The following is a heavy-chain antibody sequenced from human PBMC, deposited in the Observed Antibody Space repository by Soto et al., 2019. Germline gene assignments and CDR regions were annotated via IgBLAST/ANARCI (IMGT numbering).Heavy chain of an antibody. CDR3: ARDRYPGSGSPYPAY. J-gene: IGHJ4*02. Sequence: SETLSLTCTVSGDSLSNYYWSWIRQPPGKGLEWIGYIYYLGSTDYNPSLKSRVTISLDTSKKKFSLNPSSVTVADTAVYFCARDRYPGSGSPYPAYWGPGTLVTVSS. D-gene: IGHD3-10*01. CDR1: GDSLSNYY. CDR2: IYYLGST. V-gene: IGHV4-59*01.